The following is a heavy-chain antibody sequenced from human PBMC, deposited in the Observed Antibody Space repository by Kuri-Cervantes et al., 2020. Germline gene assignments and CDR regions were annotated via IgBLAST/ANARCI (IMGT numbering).Heavy chain of an antibody. V-gene: IGHV1-24*01. J-gene: IGHJ5*02. CDR1: GYTLTELS. CDR2: FDPEDGET. Sequence: ASVKISCKVSGYTLTELSMHWMRQAPGKGLEWMGGFDPEDGETIYAQKFQGRVTMTEDTSTDTSYMELSSLRSEDTAVYYCATGGDYGDRKGWFDPWGQGTLVTVSS. D-gene: IGHD4-17*01. CDR3: ATGGDYGDRKGWFDP.